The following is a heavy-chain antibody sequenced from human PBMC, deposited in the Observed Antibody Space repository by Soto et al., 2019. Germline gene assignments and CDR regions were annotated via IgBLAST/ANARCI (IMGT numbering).Heavy chain of an antibody. CDR3: ARDMDDYDFWSGYYHPNWFDL. D-gene: IGHD3-3*01. CDR1: GYTFTGYY. Sequence: ASVKVSCKASGYTFTGYYMHWVRQAPGQGPEWMGWINPNSGGTNYAQKFQGRVTMTRDTSISTAYMELSRLRSDDTAVYYCARDMDDYDFWSGYYHPNWFDLWGQGTLVTVSS. V-gene: IGHV1-2*02. J-gene: IGHJ5*02. CDR2: INPNSGGT.